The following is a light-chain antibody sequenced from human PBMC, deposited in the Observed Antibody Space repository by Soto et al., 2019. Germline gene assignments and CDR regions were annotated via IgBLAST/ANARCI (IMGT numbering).Light chain of an antibody. Sequence: EIVLTQSPGTLSLSPGERATLSCRASQSVSSSYFAWYLQKPGQAPRLLIYGSTSRATGIPDRFSGSGSGTDFTLTISRLEPEDFAVYYCQQYGRSPLLTFGGGTKVEIK. CDR3: QQYGRSPLLT. V-gene: IGKV3-20*01. CDR1: QSVSSSY. CDR2: GST. J-gene: IGKJ4*01.